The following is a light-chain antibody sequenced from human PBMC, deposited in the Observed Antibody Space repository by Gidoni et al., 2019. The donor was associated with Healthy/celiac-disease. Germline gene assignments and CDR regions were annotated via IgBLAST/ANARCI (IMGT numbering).Light chain of an antibody. CDR1: ISDVGGYNY. CDR2: DVS. J-gene: IGLJ3*02. CDR3: CSYAGSYTWV. Sequence: QSALTQPRSVSGSPGQSVTISCTGTISDVGGYNYVSWYQQHPGKAPKLMIYDVSKRPSGVPDRFSGSKSGITASLTISGLQAEDEADYYCCSYAGSYTWVFGGGTKLTVL. V-gene: IGLV2-11*01.